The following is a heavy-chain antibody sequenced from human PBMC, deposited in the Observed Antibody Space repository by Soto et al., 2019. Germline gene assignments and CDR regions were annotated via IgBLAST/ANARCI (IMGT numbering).Heavy chain of an antibody. CDR3: AKDRGSITMISV. CDR1: GFTFSSYG. V-gene: IGHV3-30*18. Sequence: QVQLVESGGGVVQPGRSLRLSCAASGFTFSSYGMHWVRQAPGKGLEWVAVISYDGSNKYYADSVKGRFTISRDNSKNTLYLQMNSLRAEDTAVYYCAKDRGSITMISVWGQGTLVTVSS. D-gene: IGHD3-22*01. J-gene: IGHJ4*02. CDR2: ISYDGSNK.